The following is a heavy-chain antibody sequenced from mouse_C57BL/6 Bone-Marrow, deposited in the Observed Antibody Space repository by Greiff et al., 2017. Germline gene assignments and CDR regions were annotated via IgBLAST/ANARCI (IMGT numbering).Heavy chain of an antibody. J-gene: IGHJ2*01. Sequence: VQLQQSGAELVKPGASVKISCKASGYTFTDYYMNWVKQSHGKSLEWIGDINPNNGGTSYNQKFKGKATLTVDKSSSTAYMELRSLTSEDSAVYYCARPYYSNPWYFDYWGQGTTLTVSS. CDR2: INPNNGGT. V-gene: IGHV1-26*01. CDR3: ARPYYSNPWYFDY. D-gene: IGHD2-5*01. CDR1: GYTFTDYY.